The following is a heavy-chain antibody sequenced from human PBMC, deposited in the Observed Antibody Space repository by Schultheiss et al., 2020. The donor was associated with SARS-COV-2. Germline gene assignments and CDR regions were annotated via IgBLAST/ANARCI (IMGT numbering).Heavy chain of an antibody. J-gene: IGHJ6*02. CDR2: IWYDGSNK. V-gene: IGHV3-33*03. D-gene: IGHD6-6*01. CDR3: ARGQLDYYYYYGMDV. CDR1: GFIFSSYG. Sequence: GGSLRLSCAASGFIFSSYGMHWVRQAPGKGLEWVAVIWYDGSNKYYADSVKGRFTISRDNAKNSLYLQMNSLRAEDTAVYYCARGQLDYYYYYGMDVWGQGTTVTVSS.